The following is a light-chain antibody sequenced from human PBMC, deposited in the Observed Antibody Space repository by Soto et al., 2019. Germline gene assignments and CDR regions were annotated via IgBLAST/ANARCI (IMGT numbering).Light chain of an antibody. V-gene: IGKV1-5*03. Sequence: DIQMTQSPSTLSVSVGDRVTITCGASQTISSWLAWYQQKPGKAPKLLIYKASTLKSGVPSRLRGSGYGTELTITISSMKTDDFETYYCQHYNSYSEAFGHGTKVDIK. J-gene: IGKJ1*01. CDR1: QTISSW. CDR2: KAS. CDR3: QHYNSYSEA.